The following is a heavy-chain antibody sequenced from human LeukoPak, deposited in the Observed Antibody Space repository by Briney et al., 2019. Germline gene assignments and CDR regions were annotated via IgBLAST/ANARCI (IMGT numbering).Heavy chain of an antibody. D-gene: IGHD3-3*01. CDR2: IYSGGST. V-gene: IGHV3-66*01. CDR3: AKVQHVLRFLEWLQNYYYYGMDV. CDR1: GFTVSSNY. Sequence: TGGSLRLSCAASGFTVSSNYMSWVRQAPGKGLEWISVIYSGGSTYYADSVKGRFTISRDNSKNTLYLQMNSLRAEDTAVYYCAKVQHVLRFLEWLQNYYYYGMDVWGQGTTVTVSS. J-gene: IGHJ6*02.